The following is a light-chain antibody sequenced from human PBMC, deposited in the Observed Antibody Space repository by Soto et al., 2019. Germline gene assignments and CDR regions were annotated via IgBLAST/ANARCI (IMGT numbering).Light chain of an antibody. V-gene: IGKV1-12*01. Sequence: DIQMTQSPSFVSASVGDRVTITCRASPGISNWLAWYQQKPGKAPKLLIYATSNLQGGVPSRFSGSGSGTDFTLTIGSPQPEDSATYYCQQSSSFPLTFGPGTKVDIK. CDR1: PGISNW. CDR2: ATS. CDR3: QQSSSFPLT. J-gene: IGKJ3*01.